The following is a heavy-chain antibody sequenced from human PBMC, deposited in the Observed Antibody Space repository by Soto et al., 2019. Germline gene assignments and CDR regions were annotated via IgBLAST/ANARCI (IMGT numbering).Heavy chain of an antibody. CDR1: GFTFSNYG. V-gene: IGHV3-23*01. CDR3: ARDSSNYGEVGDY. D-gene: IGHD4-4*01. J-gene: IGHJ4*02. CDR2: ISGSGGST. Sequence: GGSLRLSCAASGFTFSNYGMTWVRQAPGKGLEWVSGISGSGGSTYYADPVKGRFTISRDNAKNSLYLQMNSLRAEDTAVYYCARDSSNYGEVGDYWGQGTLVTVSS.